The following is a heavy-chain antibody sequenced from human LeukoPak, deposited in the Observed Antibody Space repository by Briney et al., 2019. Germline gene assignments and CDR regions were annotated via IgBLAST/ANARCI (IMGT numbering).Heavy chain of an antibody. CDR1: DFNFRSNW. D-gene: IGHD1-1*01. V-gene: IGHV3-7*04. CDR2: IKGEGSEK. J-gene: IGHJ4*02. Sequence: GGSLRLFCVASDFNFRSNWMDWVRQAPGKGLDWVANIKGEGSEKNYVDSVKGRFSISRDNAKNSLYLEMNSLRAEDTGVYYCAKEGDWNLDYWGQGALVTVSS. CDR3: AKEGDWNLDY.